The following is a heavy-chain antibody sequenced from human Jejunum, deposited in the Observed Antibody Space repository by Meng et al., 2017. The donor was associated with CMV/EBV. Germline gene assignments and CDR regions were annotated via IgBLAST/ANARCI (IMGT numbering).Heavy chain of an antibody. CDR3: ARNWGPIDY. V-gene: IGHV3-11*01. D-gene: IGHD7-27*01. Sequence: SCVASGFTISECYMSWIRQAPGKGLEWVSYISSHGSSIYYADSVKGRFTVSRDNAKNSVYLQMNSLRAEDAAVYYCARNWGPIDYWGQGTLVTVSS. J-gene: IGHJ4*02. CDR2: ISSHGSSI. CDR1: GFTISECY.